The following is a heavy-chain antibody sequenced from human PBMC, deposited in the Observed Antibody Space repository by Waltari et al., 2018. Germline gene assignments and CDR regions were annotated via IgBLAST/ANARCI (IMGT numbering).Heavy chain of an antibody. V-gene: IGHV4-59*12. CDR1: GGSISSYY. J-gene: IGHJ6*02. CDR2: IYYSGST. D-gene: IGHD3-10*01. CDR3: AREGVLLWFGELLDYYGMDV. Sequence: QVQLQESGPGLVKPSETLSLTCTVSGGSISSYYWSWIRQPPGKGLEWIGYIYYSGSTNSNPSLKIRVTMSVDTSKNQFSLKLSSVTAADTAVYYCAREGVLLWFGELLDYYGMDVWGQGTTVTVSS.